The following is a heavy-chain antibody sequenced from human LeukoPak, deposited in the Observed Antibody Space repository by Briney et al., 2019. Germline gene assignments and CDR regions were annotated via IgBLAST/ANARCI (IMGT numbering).Heavy chain of an antibody. CDR1: GFTVSNSF. Sequence: GGSLRLSCAASGFTVSNSFMTWVRQAPGKGLEWVSVISGSRGTTTGSGSSSYYADSVKGRFTISRDNSKNTLYLQMNSLRAEDTAVYYCAKTRGGYSSDAFDYWGQGTLVTVSS. CDR3: AKTRGGYSSDAFDY. J-gene: IGHJ4*02. D-gene: IGHD6-19*01. CDR2: ISGSRGTTTGSGSSS. V-gene: IGHV3-23*01.